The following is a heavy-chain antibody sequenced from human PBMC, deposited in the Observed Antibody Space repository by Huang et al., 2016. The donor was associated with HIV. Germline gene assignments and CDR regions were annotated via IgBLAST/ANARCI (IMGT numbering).Heavy chain of an antibody. V-gene: IGHV1-24*01. CDR2: SDPEEGET. J-gene: IGHJ4*02. Sequence: QVQLVQSGAEVKKPGASVKVSCKVSGYTLAELSMPWVRQAPGKGCEWMGGSDPEEGETAYAQKFQGRVTMTEDRSTGTTYMEVSGLRSEDTAVYYCATDTPHGAGIILVWGQGTLVTVSS. CDR1: GYTLAELS. CDR3: ATDTPHGAGIILV. D-gene: IGHD3-16*02.